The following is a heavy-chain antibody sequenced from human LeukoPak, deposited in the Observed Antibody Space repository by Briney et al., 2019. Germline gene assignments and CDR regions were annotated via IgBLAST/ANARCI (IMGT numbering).Heavy chain of an antibody. V-gene: IGHV3-7*03. Sequence: GGSLRLSCAASGFTFTNYWMSWVRQAPGKGLELVANIKQDRSEKYYVDSVKGRFTISRDNAKNSLYLQMNSLRAEDTAVYYCAKDHGELYHKHWGQGTLVTVSS. CDR2: IKQDRSEK. D-gene: IGHD3-10*01. J-gene: IGHJ1*01. CDR1: GFTFTNYW. CDR3: AKDHGELYHKH.